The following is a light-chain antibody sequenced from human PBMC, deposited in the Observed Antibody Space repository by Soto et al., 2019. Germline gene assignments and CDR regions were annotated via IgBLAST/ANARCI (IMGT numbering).Light chain of an antibody. CDR2: DAS. Sequence: ETVLTQSPPTLSLSPGERATLSCRASQSVSSYLAWYQQKPGQAPGLIIYDASNRATVIPARFSDSGSGTDFTLAISSLEPEDFAFYYCQQQSTFGQWTKLEIK. V-gene: IGKV3-11*01. CDR3: QQQST. CDR1: QSVSSY. J-gene: IGKJ2*01.